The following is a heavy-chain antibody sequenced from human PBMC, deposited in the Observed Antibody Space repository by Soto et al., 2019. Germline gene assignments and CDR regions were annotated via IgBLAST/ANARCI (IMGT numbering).Heavy chain of an antibody. V-gene: IGHV3-21*06. CDR1: GFAFDVHS. Sequence: WGPLRLSCEASGFAFDVHSLNWVRQVPGRGLEWVSSITSHSVYIWYADSVRGRFTISRDNAKNSVYLQLNGLRDDDTAVYFCARGVSYDESGQYLRLVFDYWGQGALVNVSS. CDR3: ARGVSYDESGQYLRLVFDY. D-gene: IGHD2-15*01. CDR2: ITSHSVYI. J-gene: IGHJ4*02.